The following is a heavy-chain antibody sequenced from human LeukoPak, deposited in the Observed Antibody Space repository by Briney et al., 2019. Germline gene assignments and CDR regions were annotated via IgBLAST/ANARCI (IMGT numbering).Heavy chain of an antibody. CDR1: GFTFSSSW. Sequence: PGGSLRLSCVASGFTFSSSWMSWVRQGPGKGLQWVASINQDEIHYVDAVRGRFTISRDNAKNTLYLQMNSLRAEDTAVYYCARGGHSAEAGITGLDTFDIWGQGTMVTVSS. J-gene: IGHJ3*02. CDR2: INQDEI. D-gene: IGHD6-19*01. CDR3: ARGGHSAEAGITGLDTFDI. V-gene: IGHV3-7*01.